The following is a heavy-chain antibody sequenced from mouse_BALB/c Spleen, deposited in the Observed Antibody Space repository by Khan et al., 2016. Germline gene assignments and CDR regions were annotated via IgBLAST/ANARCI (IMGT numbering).Heavy chain of an antibody. CDR2: ISSGSSAI. CDR1: GFTFSSFG. V-gene: IGHV5-17*02. J-gene: IGHJ2*01. CDR3: GRGDY. Sequence: EVELVESGGGLVQPGGSRKLSCAASGFTFSSFGMHWVRQAPEKGLEWVAFISSGSSAIYYADTVKGRLTISSDNPKNTLFLQMTSLRSEDTAMYYCGRGDYWGQGTTLTVSS.